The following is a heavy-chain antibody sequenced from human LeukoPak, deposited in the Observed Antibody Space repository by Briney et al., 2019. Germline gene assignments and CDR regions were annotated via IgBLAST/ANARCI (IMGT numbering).Heavy chain of an antibody. D-gene: IGHD5-12*01. V-gene: IGHV3-23*01. CDR3: AKGTIVATIKRGLDY. J-gene: IGHJ4*02. CDR1: GFTLSSYA. CDR2: ISGSGGST. Sequence: PGGSLRLSCAASGFTLSSYAMTWVRQAPGKGLEWVSAISGSGGSTYYADSVKGRFTISRDNSKNTLYLQMNSLRAEDTAVYYCAKGTIVATIKRGLDYWGQGTLVTVSS.